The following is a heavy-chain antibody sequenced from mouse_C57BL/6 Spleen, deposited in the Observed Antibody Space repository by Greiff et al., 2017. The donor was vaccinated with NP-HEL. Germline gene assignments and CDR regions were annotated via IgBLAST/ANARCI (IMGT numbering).Heavy chain of an antibody. Sequence: VQLQQSGAELARPGASVKMSCKASGYTFTSYTMHWVKQRPGQGLEWIGYINPSSGYTKYNQKFKDKATLTADKSSSTAYMQLSSLTSEDSAVYYCAREGYYYGTAAWFAYWGQGTLVTVSA. D-gene: IGHD1-1*01. CDR3: AREGYYYGTAAWFAY. J-gene: IGHJ3*01. CDR1: GYTFTSYT. V-gene: IGHV1-4*01. CDR2: INPSSGYT.